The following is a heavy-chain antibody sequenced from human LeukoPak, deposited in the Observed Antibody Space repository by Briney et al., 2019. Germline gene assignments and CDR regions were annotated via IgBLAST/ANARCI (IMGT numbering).Heavy chain of an antibody. CDR2: MRQDGGEI. CDR3: AKGGATRGRFEN. CDR1: GFPFNVQT. D-gene: IGHD1-26*01. J-gene: IGHJ5*02. V-gene: IGHV3-7*01. Sequence: GGSLRLSCAASGFPFNVQTMSWVRQAPGKGLDWVASMRQDGGEIYYVDSVKGRFTISRDNPKNSLYLQMTSLRAEDTAVYYCAKGGATRGRFENWGQGTLVTVSS.